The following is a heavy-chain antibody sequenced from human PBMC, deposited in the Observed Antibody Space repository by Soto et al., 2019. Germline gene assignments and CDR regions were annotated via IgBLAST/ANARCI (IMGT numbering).Heavy chain of an antibody. V-gene: IGHV3-21*01. J-gene: IGHJ4*02. CDR2: VSSSSSYI. CDR3: ARDLGGSGSFFF. Sequence: GGSLRLSCAASGFTFSTYSMNWVRQAPGKGLEWVSSVSSSSSYIYYADSVKGRFAISRDNARNSLYLQMNSLRAEDTAVYYCARDLGGSGSFFFWGQGALVTVSS. D-gene: IGHD3-10*01. CDR1: GFTFSTYS.